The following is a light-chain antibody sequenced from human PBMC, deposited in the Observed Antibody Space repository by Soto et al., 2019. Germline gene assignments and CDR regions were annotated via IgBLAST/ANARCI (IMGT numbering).Light chain of an antibody. J-gene: IGKJ1*01. CDR3: QQSYSSPPT. CDR1: QSISSY. Sequence: DIQMTQSPSSLSASVRDRVTITCRTSQSISSYLNWYQQKPGKAPRLLIYAASSLQSGVPSRFSGSGSGTDLTLTISSLQPEDFATYYCQQSYSSPPTFGQGTKVDI. V-gene: IGKV1-39*01. CDR2: AAS.